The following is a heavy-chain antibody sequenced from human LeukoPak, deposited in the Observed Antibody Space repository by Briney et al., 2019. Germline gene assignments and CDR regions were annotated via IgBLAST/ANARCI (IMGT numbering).Heavy chain of an antibody. Sequence: SETLSLTCAVYGGSFSGYYWSWIRQPPGKGLEWIGEINHSGSTNYNPSLKSRVTISVDTSKNQFSLKLSSVTAADMAVYYCARGYCSGGSCYSVAFDYWGQGTLVTVSS. CDR3: ARGYCSGGSCYSVAFDY. J-gene: IGHJ4*02. V-gene: IGHV4-34*01. CDR1: GGSFSGYY. CDR2: INHSGST. D-gene: IGHD2-15*01.